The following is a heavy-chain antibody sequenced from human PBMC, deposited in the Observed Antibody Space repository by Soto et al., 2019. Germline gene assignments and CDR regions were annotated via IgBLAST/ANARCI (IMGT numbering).Heavy chain of an antibody. D-gene: IGHD3-3*01. V-gene: IGHV3-48*03. CDR1: GFTFSSYE. Sequence: EVQLVESGGGLVQPGGSLRLSCAASGFTFSSYEMNWVRQAPGKGLEWVSYISSSGSTIYYADSVKGRFTISRDNAKNSLYLQMNSLRAEDTAVYYCARGLFVDYDFWSGYLGFDIWGQGTMVTVSS. J-gene: IGHJ3*02. CDR3: ARGLFVDYDFWSGYLGFDI. CDR2: ISSSGSTI.